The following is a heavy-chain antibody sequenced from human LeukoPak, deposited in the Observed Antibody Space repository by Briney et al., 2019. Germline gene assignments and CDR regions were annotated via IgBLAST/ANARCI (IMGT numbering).Heavy chain of an antibody. CDR2: IRGSGDDI. J-gene: IGHJ1*01. D-gene: IGHD1-7*01. Sequence: GGSLRLSCAASGFTFSSYAMSWVRRAPGKGLEWVPAIRGSGDDIYYADSVKGRFTISRDNSKKTLYLQMNSLRAEDTAVYYCAKAHDDWNYVYFRHWGQGTLVTVSS. CDR1: GFTFSSYA. CDR3: AKAHDDWNYVYFRH. V-gene: IGHV3-23*01.